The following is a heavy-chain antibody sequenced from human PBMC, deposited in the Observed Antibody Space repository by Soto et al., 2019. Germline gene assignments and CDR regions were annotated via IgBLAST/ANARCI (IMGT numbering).Heavy chain of an antibody. CDR3: AREWVVVISRRGLNWFDP. D-gene: IGHD3-22*01. CDR2: IYYSGST. CDR1: GGSVSSGSYY. Sequence: SETLSLTGTVSGGSVSSGSYYWSWIRQPPGKGLEWIGYIYYSGSTNYNPSLKSRVTISVDTSKNQFSLKLSSVTAADTAVYYCAREWVVVISRRGLNWFDPWGQGTLVTVS. J-gene: IGHJ5*02. V-gene: IGHV4-61*01.